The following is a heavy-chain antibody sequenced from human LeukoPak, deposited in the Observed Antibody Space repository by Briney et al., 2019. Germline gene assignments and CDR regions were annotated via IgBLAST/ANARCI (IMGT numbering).Heavy chain of an antibody. CDR3: AREERYYYDSSGYYSRPFDY. CDR2: TYYRSKWYN. Sequence: SQTLSLTCAISGDSVSSNSAAWNWIRQSPSRGLERLGRTYYRSKWYNDYAVSVKSRITINPDTSKNQFSLQLNSVTPEDTAVYYCAREERYYYDSSGYYSRPFDYWGQGTLVTVSS. V-gene: IGHV6-1*01. J-gene: IGHJ4*02. D-gene: IGHD3-22*01. CDR1: GDSVSSNSAA.